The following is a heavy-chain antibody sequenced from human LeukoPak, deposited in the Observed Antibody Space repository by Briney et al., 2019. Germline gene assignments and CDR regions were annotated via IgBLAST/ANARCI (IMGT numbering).Heavy chain of an antibody. J-gene: IGHJ6*03. V-gene: IGHV3-7*01. CDR2: IKYDGREK. CDR1: GFTFSDYW. CDR3: AREPVRMRFMDV. Sequence: GGSLRLSCAASGFTFSDYWMSWVRQAPGKGPEWVANIKYDGREKWYVDSVKGRFTISRDNAKNSLYLQMNSPRAEDTAVYYCAREPVRMRFMDVWGKGTTVTVSS.